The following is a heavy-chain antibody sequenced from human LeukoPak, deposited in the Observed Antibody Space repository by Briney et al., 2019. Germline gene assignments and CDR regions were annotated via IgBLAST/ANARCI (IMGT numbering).Heavy chain of an antibody. V-gene: IGHV3-53*01. J-gene: IGHJ3*02. Sequence: GGSLRLSCAASGFTVSSNYMSWVRQAPGKGLEWVSVIYSGGSTYYADSVKGRFTISRDNSKNTLYLQINSLRAEDTAVYYCARGSRVTTRLDAFDIWGQGTMVTVSS. CDR2: IYSGGST. D-gene: IGHD4-17*01. CDR3: ARGSRVTTRLDAFDI. CDR1: GFTVSSNY.